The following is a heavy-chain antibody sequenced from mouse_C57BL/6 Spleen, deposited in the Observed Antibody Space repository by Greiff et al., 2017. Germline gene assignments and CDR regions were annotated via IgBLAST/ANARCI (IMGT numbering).Heavy chain of an antibody. CDR1: GYSITSGYY. V-gene: IGHV3-6*01. Sequence: EVKLLESGPGLVKPSQSLSLTCSVTGYSITSGYYWNWIRQFPGNKLEWMGYISYDGSNNYNPSLKNRISLTRDTSKNQFFLKLNSVTTEDTATYYCARRGIWFAYWGQGTLVTVSA. J-gene: IGHJ3*01. CDR3: ARRGIWFAY. CDR2: ISYDGSN.